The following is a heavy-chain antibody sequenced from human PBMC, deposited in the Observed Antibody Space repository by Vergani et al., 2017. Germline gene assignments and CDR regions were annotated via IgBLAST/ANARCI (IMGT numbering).Heavy chain of an antibody. D-gene: IGHD2-2*01. CDR3: AKDMYPVPATTIFDY. CDR1: GFTFDDYA. CDR2: ISWNSGSI. Sequence: EVQLVESGGGLVQPGRSLRLSCAASGFTFDDYAMHWVRQAPGKGLEWVSGISWNSGSIGYADSVKGRFTISRDNAKNSLYLQMNSLRAEDTALYYCAKDMYPVPATTIFDYWGQGTLVTVSS. J-gene: IGHJ4*02. V-gene: IGHV3-9*01.